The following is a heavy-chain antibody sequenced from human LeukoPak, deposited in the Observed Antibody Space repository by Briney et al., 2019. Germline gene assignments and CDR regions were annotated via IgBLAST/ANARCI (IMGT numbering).Heavy chain of an antibody. D-gene: IGHD1-1*01. V-gene: IGHV4-39*01. J-gene: IGHJ4*02. CDR2: IYYSGST. CDR3: ARHEDRNWYFDH. Sequence: SETLSLTCTVSGGSISSSYYYWGWIRQPPGRGLEWIGTIYYSGSTYYNPSLKSRVTISVDTSKNQFSLKLSSVTAPDTAVYYCARHEDRNWYFDHWGQGTLVTVSS. CDR1: GGSISSSYYY.